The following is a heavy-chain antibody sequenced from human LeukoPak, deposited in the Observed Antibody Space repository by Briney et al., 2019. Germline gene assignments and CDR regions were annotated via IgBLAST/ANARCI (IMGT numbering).Heavy chain of an antibody. CDR1: GYTFTSYG. CDR2: ISAYNGNT. V-gene: IGHV1-18*01. CDR3: ARLNGSGSPPYYFDY. J-gene: IGHJ4*02. D-gene: IGHD3-10*01. Sequence: ASVNVSCKASGYTFTSYGISWVRQAPGQGLEWMGWISAYNGNTNYAQKLQGRVTMTTDTSTSTAYMELRSLRSDDTAVYYCARLNGSGSPPYYFDYWGQSTLHTVSS.